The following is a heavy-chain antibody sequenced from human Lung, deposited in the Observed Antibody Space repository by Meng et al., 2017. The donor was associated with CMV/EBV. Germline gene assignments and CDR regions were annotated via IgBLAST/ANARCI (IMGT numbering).Heavy chain of an antibody. D-gene: IGHD3-10*01. V-gene: IGHV4-4*02. CDR1: GDSITNHNW. CDR3: LRRSGGSV. Sequence: QVTLGESGPALGKPSQPLSLPCAVSGDSITNHNWWAWVRQPPGKGLEWIGEIPHRGSSAYNPSLKSRVSMSIDKSKNQFSLKLTSVTAADTAVYHCLRRSGGSVWGQGTLVTVSS. CDR2: IPHRGSS. J-gene: IGHJ1*01.